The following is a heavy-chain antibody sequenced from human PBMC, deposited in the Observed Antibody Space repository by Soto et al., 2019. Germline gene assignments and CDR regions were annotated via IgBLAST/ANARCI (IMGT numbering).Heavy chain of an antibody. J-gene: IGHJ4*02. CDR1: GGAFIGYY. CDR2: INHGGST. D-gene: IGHD5-18*01. CDR3: ARGEYSYGRFDY. V-gene: IGHV4-34*01. Sequence: AETLSLTCAVYGGAFIGYYWIFIRQPPGKWLEWIGEINHGGSTNYNPSLKSRVTISVDTSKNQFSLKLSSVTAADTAVYYCARGEYSYGRFDYWGQGTLVTVSS.